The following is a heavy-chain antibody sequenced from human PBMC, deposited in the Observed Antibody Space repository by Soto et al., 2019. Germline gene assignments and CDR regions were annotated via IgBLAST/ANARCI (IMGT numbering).Heavy chain of an antibody. V-gene: IGHV3-15*01. CDR1: GFTFKNVW. D-gene: IGHD2-2*01. CDR3: AKDPVEMGAGTIYYFDY. J-gene: IGHJ4*01. Sequence: EVQLVESGGGLVRPGGSLRLSCATSGFTFKNVWMAWVRQAPGKGLEWVGRIKSKIDGGAADYAAPVKGRFTISRDDSKSTLYLQRDNLKTEDTSLYYCAKDPVEMGAGTIYYFDYWGHGTLVTVSS. CDR2: IKSKIDGGAA.